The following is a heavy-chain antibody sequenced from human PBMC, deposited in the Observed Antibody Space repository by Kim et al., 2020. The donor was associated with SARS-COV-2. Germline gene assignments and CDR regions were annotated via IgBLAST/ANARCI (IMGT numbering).Heavy chain of an antibody. J-gene: IGHJ6*02. D-gene: IGHD7-27*01. Sequence: SVKVSCKASGGTFRNSGITWVRQAPGQGLEWMGGIIPMFDTTKYARTAQNFQGRVTITADKSTGTAYMELSSLRSEDTAIYFCARANWGSGVYYYYGMDVWGQGTTVTVSS. V-gene: IGHV1-69*06. CDR2: IIPMFDTT. CDR1: GGTFRNSG. CDR3: ARANWGSGVYYYYGMDV.